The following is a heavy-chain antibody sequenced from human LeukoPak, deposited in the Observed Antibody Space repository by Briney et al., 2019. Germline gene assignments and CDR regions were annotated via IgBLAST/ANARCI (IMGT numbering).Heavy chain of an antibody. D-gene: IGHD6-13*01. CDR3: ARARAGSSSRGYDP. Sequence: GGSLRLSCAASGFTFSSYWMNWVRQAPGKGLEWVANIKQDGSEKYYVDSVKGRFTISRDNAKNSLYLQMNSLRVEDTALYYCARARAGSSSRGYDPWGQGALVTVPS. V-gene: IGHV3-7*01. J-gene: IGHJ5*02. CDR1: GFTFSSYW. CDR2: IKQDGSEK.